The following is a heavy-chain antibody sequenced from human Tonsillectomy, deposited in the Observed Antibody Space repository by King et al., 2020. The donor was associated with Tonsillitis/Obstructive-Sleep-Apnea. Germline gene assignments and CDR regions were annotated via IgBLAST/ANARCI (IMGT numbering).Heavy chain of an antibody. Sequence: MQLQESGSGLVKPSQTLSLTCAVSGGSISSGGYSWSWIRQPPGKGLEWIGYIYHSGSTYYNPSLKSRVTISVDRSKNQFSLKLSSVTAADTAVYYCAREGSYDSSGYYGGPARGAFDIWGQGTMVTVSS. J-gene: IGHJ3*02. CDR1: GGSISSGGYS. V-gene: IGHV4-30-2*01. CDR3: AREGSYDSSGYYGGPARGAFDI. CDR2: IYHSGST. D-gene: IGHD3-22*01.